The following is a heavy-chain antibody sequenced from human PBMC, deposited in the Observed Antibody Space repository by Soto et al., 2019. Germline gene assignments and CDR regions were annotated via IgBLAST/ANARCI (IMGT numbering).Heavy chain of an antibody. CDR3: ATDMKFRAWNYSDY. V-gene: IGHV1-24*01. CDR2: FDPEDGET. Sequence: ASVKVSCKVSGYTLTELSMHWVRQAPGKGLEWMGGFDPEDGETIYAQKFQGRVTMTEDTSTDTAYMELSSLRSEDTAVYYCATDMKFRAWNYSDYWGQGTLVTVSS. J-gene: IGHJ4*02. CDR1: GYTLTELS. D-gene: IGHD3-10*01.